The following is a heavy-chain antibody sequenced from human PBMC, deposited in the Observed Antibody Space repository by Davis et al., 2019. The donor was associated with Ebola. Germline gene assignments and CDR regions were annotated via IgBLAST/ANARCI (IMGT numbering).Heavy chain of an antibody. D-gene: IGHD3-3*02. CDR3: ARSAFLYNWFDP. CDR2: INPNSGGT. CDR1: GYFFTGFY. V-gene: IGHV1-2*06. Sequence: AASVKVSCKASGYFFTGFYMHWVRQAPGQGLEWMGRINPNSGGTNYAQKFQGRVTMTRDTSISTAYMELSRLRSDDTAVYYCARSAFLYNWFDPWGQGTLVTVSS. J-gene: IGHJ5*02.